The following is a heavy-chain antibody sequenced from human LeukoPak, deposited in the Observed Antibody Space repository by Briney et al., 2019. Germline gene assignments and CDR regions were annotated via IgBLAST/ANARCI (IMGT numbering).Heavy chain of an antibody. J-gene: IGHJ5*02. Sequence: PSETLSLTCTVSGAFISSGTYYWSWIRQPAGKGLEWIGRFYISGSTHYNPSLKSRVTISVDTSKNKFSLKLSSVTAADTAVYYCARDRSGWFDPWGQGTLVTVSS. V-gene: IGHV4-61*02. D-gene: IGHD3-3*01. CDR2: FYISGST. CDR1: GAFISSGTYY. CDR3: ARDRSGWFDP.